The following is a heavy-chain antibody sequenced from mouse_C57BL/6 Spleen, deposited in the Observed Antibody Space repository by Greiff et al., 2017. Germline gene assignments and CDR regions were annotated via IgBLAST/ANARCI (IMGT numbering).Heavy chain of an antibody. CDR3: AFYDDYDALAMDY. D-gene: IGHD2-4*01. Sequence: QVQLQQPGAELVMPGASVKLSCKASGYTFTSYWMHWVKQRPGQGLEWIGEIDPSDSYTNYNQKFKGKSTLTVDKSSSTAYMQLSSLTSEDSAVYYCAFYDDYDALAMDYWGQGTSVTVSA. CDR2: IDPSDSYT. V-gene: IGHV1-69*01. CDR1: GYTFTSYW. J-gene: IGHJ4*01.